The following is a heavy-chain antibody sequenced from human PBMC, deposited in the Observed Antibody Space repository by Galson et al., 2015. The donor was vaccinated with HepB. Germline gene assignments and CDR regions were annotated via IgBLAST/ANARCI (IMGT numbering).Heavy chain of an antibody. V-gene: IGHV7-4-1*02. J-gene: IGHJ4*02. CDR1: GYTFTSYA. CDR3: ASYPIVVVPAALGY. D-gene: IGHD2-2*01. CDR2: INTNTGNP. Sequence: SCKASGYTFTSYAMNWVRQAPGQGLEWMGWINTNTGNPTYAQGFTGRFVFSLDTSISTAYLQWSSLKASDTAMYYCASYPIVVVPAALGYWGQGTLVTVSS.